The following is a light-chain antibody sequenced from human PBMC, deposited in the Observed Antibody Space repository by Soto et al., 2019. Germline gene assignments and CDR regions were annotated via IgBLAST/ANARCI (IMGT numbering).Light chain of an antibody. V-gene: IGKV3-20*01. CDR2: GAS. Sequence: IGLKQSPGTLSLNPGERATLSCRASQSVSNNYLAWYQQKPGQAPRLLIYGASNRATGIPDRLSGSGSGTDFTLTISRLEPEDFAVYYCQQYGSSGTFGQGTKVDIK. CDR1: QSVSNNY. J-gene: IGKJ1*01. CDR3: QQYGSSGT.